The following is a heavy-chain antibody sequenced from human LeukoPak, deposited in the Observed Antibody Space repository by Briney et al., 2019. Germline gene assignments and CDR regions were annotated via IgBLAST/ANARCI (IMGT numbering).Heavy chain of an antibody. J-gene: IGHJ4*02. Sequence: SETLSLTCTVSGGSISRYYWSWIRQPPGKGLEWIGYIYYSGSTNYNPSLKSRVTISVDTSKNQFSLKLSSVTAADTAVYYCARGDRNCSSTSCYKRIDYWGQGTLVTVSS. CDR2: IYYSGST. CDR1: GGSISRYY. CDR3: ARGDRNCSSTSCYKRIDY. V-gene: IGHV4-59*01. D-gene: IGHD2-2*02.